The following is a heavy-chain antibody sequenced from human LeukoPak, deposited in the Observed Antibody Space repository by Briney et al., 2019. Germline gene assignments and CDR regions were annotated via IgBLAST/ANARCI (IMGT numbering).Heavy chain of an antibody. V-gene: IGHV3-13*01. Sequence: GGSLRLSCAASGFTFSSYDMHWVCQATGKGLEWVSAIGAAGDTYYPGSVKGRFTISRENAKNSLYLQVNSLRAGDTAVYYCVRQTTRTDRSYFDYWGQGTLVTVSS. J-gene: IGHJ4*02. D-gene: IGHD1/OR15-1a*01. CDR3: VRQTTRTDRSYFDY. CDR2: IGAAGDT. CDR1: GFTFSSYD.